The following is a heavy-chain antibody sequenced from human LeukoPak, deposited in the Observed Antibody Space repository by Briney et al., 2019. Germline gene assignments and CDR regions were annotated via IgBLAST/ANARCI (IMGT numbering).Heavy chain of an antibody. CDR2: IYPGDSDT. J-gene: IGHJ4*02. D-gene: IGHD2-15*01. CDR3: ARQVDCSGGSCYEGY. CDR1: GYSFTSYW. Sequence: GESLKISCKGSGYSFTSYWIGWVRQMPGKGLEWMGIIYPGDSDTRYSPSFQGQVTISADKSISTAYLQWSSLKASDTAMYYCARQVDCSGGSCYEGYWGQGTLVTVSS. V-gene: IGHV5-51*01.